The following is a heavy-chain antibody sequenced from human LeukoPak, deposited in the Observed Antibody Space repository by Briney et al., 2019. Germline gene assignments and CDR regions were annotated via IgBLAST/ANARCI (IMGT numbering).Heavy chain of an antibody. V-gene: IGHV1-8*01. Sequence: ASVKASCKASGYTFTSYDINWVRQATGQGLEWMGWMSPNSGNTGYAQKFQGRVTMTRNTSISTAYMELSSLRSEDTAVYYCARVGSGWPRAEYFQHWGQGTLVTVSS. J-gene: IGHJ1*01. D-gene: IGHD6-19*01. CDR2: MSPNSGNT. CDR1: GYTFTSYD. CDR3: ARVGSGWPRAEYFQH.